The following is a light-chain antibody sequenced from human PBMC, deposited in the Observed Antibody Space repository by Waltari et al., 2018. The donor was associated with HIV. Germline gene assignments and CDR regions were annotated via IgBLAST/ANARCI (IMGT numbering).Light chain of an antibody. CDR3: QSYDSITWV. Sequence: NFMLTHPYSVSESPGKTVTISCTGSSGSLASNYVQLYQQRPGSAPTTVIYEHNQRPSGVPDRFSGSIDSSSNSASLTISGLKTEDEADYYCQSYDSITWVFGGGTKLTVL. V-gene: IGLV6-57*02. J-gene: IGLJ3*02. CDR1: SGSLASNY. CDR2: EHN.